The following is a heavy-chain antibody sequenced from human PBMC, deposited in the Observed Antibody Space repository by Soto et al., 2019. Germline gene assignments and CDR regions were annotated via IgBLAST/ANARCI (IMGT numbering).Heavy chain of an antibody. V-gene: IGHV1-18*04. CDR2: ISTNNGNA. J-gene: IGHJ5*02. CDR1: GYNFTNYG. D-gene: IGHD2-15*01. CDR3: ARSSHWCTTIRCYEEAWVEP. Sequence: GASVKVSCKASGYNFTNYGISWVRQAPGQGLEWMGWISTNNGNANYAQKLQDRVTMSTDTSTSTAYMEVRSLRSDDTAFYYCARSSHWCTTIRCYEEAWVEPWGQGTLVTVSS.